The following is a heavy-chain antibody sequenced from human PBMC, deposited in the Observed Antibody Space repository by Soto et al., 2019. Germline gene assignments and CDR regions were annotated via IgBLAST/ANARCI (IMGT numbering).Heavy chain of an antibody. CDR2: IYHSGST. CDR3: VRGGDYVFDY. J-gene: IGHJ4*02. D-gene: IGHD4-17*01. Sequence: QVQLQESGPGLVKPSGTLSLTCTVSSGSISSSHWWTWVRQPPGKGLEWIGEIYHSGSTNYNPSLRSRVTISLDNSKNQFSLNLSSVTAADTALYYCVRGGDYVFDYWGQGTLVTVSS. CDR1: SGSISSSHW. V-gene: IGHV4-4*02.